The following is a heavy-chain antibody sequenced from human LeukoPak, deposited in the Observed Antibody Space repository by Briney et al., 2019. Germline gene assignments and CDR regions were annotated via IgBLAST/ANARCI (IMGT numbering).Heavy chain of an antibody. J-gene: IGHJ4*02. Sequence: PSETLSLTCAVYGGSFRGYYWSWIRQPPGKGLEWMGEINHSGSTNYNPSLKSRVTISVDTSKNQFSLKLSSVTAADTAVYYCARVRMGARGMIDYWGQGTLVTVSS. D-gene: IGHD1-26*01. V-gene: IGHV4-34*01. CDR2: INHSGST. CDR1: GGSFRGYY. CDR3: ARVRMGARGMIDY.